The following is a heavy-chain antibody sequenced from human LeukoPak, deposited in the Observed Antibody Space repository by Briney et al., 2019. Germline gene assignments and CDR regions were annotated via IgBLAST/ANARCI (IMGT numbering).Heavy chain of an antibody. J-gene: IGHJ3*02. CDR2: ISSSSSYI. CDR1: GFTFSSYS. D-gene: IGHD3-16*01. CDR3: AREDVSGAFDI. Sequence: GGSLRLSCAASGFTFSSYSMNWVRQAPGKGLEWVSSISSSSSYIYYADSVKGRFTISRDNAKNSLYLQMNSLRAEDTAVYYCAREDVSGAFDIWGQGTMVTVSS. V-gene: IGHV3-21*01.